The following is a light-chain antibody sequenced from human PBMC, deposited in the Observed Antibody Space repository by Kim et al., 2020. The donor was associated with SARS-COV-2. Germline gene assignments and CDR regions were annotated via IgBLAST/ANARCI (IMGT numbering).Light chain of an antibody. CDR2: DAS. Sequence: SLSPGERVTISCRASQSVASYLAWYQQKPGQAPRLLIYDASNRATGIPARFSGSGSGTDFTLTISSLEPEDFAVYYCQQRSDWLTFGGGTKVDIK. J-gene: IGKJ4*01. CDR1: QSVASY. V-gene: IGKV3-11*01. CDR3: QQRSDWLT.